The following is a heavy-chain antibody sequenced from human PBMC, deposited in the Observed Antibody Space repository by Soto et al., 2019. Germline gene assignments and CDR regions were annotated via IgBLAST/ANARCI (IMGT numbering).Heavy chain of an antibody. CDR3: ATDDGAGFKS. CDR1: GGDLSNSG. D-gene: IGHD1-26*01. J-gene: IGHJ4*02. CDR2: IFPLLAMV. Sequence: QVNLVQSGTEMKKPGSSVMVSCKVSGGDLSNSGISWVRQAPGQGLEWMGGIFPLLAMVDYSQKFQGRVTISAAESTNTAYMDLGSLRADGTAVWFCATDDGAGFKSWGQGTLVIVSS. V-gene: IGHV1-69*04.